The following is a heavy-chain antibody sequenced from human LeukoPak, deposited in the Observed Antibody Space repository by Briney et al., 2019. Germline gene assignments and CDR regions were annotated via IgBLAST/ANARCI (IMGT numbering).Heavy chain of an antibody. Sequence: PETLSLTCTVSGGSISSYYWSWIRQPPGKGLEWIGYIYYSGSTNYNPSLKSRVTISVDTSKNQFSLKLSSVTAADTAVYYCARGKGYCSGGSCYDYWGQGTLVTVSS. D-gene: IGHD2-15*01. J-gene: IGHJ4*02. CDR2: IYYSGST. V-gene: IGHV4-59*01. CDR3: ARGKGYCSGGSCYDY. CDR1: GGSISSYY.